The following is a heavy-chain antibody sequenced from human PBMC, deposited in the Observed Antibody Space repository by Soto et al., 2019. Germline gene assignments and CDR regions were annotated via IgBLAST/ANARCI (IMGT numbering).Heavy chain of an antibody. D-gene: IGHD6-13*01. CDR3: ARGGYSSSWYWTPVDY. J-gene: IGHJ4*02. V-gene: IGHV3-7*04. Sequence: PGGSLRLSCAASGFTFSSYWMSWVRQAPGKGLEWVANIKQDGSEKYYVDYVKGRFTISRDNAKNSLYLQMNSLRAEDTAVYYCARGGYSSSWYWTPVDYWGQGTLVTVSS. CDR2: IKQDGSEK. CDR1: GFTFSSYW.